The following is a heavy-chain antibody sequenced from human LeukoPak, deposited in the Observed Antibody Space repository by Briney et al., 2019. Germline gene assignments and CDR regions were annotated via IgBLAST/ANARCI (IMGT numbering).Heavy chain of an antibody. V-gene: IGHV4-34*01. D-gene: IGHD3-9*01. J-gene: IGHJ4*02. CDR1: GGSFSGYY. CDR2: INHSGST. CDR3: ARHFDILTGYGDY. Sequence: SETLSLTCAVYGGSFSGYYWSWIRQPPGKRLEWIGEINHSGSTNYNPSLKSRVTISVDTSKNQFSLKLSSVTAADTAVYYCARHFDILTGYGDYWGQGTLVTVSS.